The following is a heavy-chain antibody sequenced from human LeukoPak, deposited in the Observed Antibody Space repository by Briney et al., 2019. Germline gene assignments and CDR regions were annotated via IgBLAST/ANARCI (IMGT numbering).Heavy chain of an antibody. CDR3: ARASGYSSGWYTISGFDY. V-gene: IGHV4-59*01. Sequence: SETLSLTCTVSGGSISTYYWSWIRQPPGKGLEWIGYIYYSGSTNYNPSLKSRVTMSVDTSKNQFSLKLSSVTAADTAVYYCARASGYSSGWYTISGFDYWGQGTLVTVSS. CDR2: IYYSGST. D-gene: IGHD6-19*01. J-gene: IGHJ4*02. CDR1: GGSISTYY.